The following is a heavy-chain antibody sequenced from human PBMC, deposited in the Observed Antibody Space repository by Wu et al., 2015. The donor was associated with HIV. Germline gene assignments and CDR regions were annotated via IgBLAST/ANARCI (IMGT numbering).Heavy chain of an antibody. CDR3: ASAYSTGWYSDY. J-gene: IGHJ4*01. D-gene: IGHD6-19*01. CDR1: GGTLRDYA. V-gene: IGHV1-2*02. CDR2: INPNSGGT. Sequence: QVQLVQSGAEVKKPGSSVKVSCKASGGTLRDYAISWVRQAPRQGLEWMGWINPNSGGTNYAQKFQGRVTMTRDTSISTAYMELSRLKYDDTAVYYCASAYSTGWYSDYWGQGTLVTVSS.